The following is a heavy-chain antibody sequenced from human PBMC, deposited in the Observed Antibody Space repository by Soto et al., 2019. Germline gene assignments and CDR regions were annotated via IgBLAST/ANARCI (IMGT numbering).Heavy chain of an antibody. CDR1: GFTFSSYA. CDR2: ISGSGGST. D-gene: IGHD6-19*01. Sequence: PGGSLRLSCAASGFTFSSYAMSWVRQAPGKGLEWVSAISGSGGSTYYADSVKGRFTTSRDNSKNTLYLQMNSLRAEDTAVYYCAKDRAVAGTVPYYYYGMDVWGQGTTVTV. J-gene: IGHJ6*02. V-gene: IGHV3-23*01. CDR3: AKDRAVAGTVPYYYYGMDV.